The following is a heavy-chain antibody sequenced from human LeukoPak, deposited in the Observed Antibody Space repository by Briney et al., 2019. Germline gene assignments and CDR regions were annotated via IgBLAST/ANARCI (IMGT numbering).Heavy chain of an antibody. CDR1: GFTFRDYQ. Sequence: GGSLRLSCEASGFTFRDYQMSWIRQAPGKGLEWISYIHSNPKTIYYADSAKGRFTISRGNAKNSLYLQMNSLRVDDTAVYYCARSGYGDYDYWGQGTRVTVSS. V-gene: IGHV3-11*01. J-gene: IGHJ4*02. D-gene: IGHD4-17*01. CDR3: ARSGYGDYDY. CDR2: IHSNPKTI.